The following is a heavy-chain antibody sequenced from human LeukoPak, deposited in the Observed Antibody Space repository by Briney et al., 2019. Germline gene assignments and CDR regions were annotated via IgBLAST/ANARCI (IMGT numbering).Heavy chain of an antibody. CDR1: GGSFSGYY. CDR2: INHSGST. Sequence: SETLSLTCGVSGGSFSGYYFSWVRQSPEKGLEWIGEINHSGSTNYNPSLKSRVIISVDTAKKQISLKLNSVTAADTAVYYCARNPVPSFYSDTSGYFYYWGQGTLVTVSS. CDR3: ARNPVPSFYSDTSGYFYY. D-gene: IGHD3-22*01. J-gene: IGHJ4*02. V-gene: IGHV4-34*01.